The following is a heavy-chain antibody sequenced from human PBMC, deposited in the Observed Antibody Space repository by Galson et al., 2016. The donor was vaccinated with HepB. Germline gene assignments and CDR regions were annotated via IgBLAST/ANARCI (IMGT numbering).Heavy chain of an antibody. D-gene: IGHD4-17*01. CDR3: ARDSHGVDAFNI. V-gene: IGHV4-61*02. CDR2: FSASGSN. CDR1: GDSIISNNYY. Sequence: TLSLTCSVSGDSIISNNYYWSWIRQPAGKGLEWIGRFSASGSNKYNPSLESRVTISVDTSKNLFSLKLSSVTTADTAVYYCARDSHGVDAFNIWGQGTLVAVSS. J-gene: IGHJ3*02.